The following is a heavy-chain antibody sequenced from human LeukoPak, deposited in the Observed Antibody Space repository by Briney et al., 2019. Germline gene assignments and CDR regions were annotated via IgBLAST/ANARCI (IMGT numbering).Heavy chain of an antibody. J-gene: IGHJ4*02. CDR3: ATGVVVAAKSGFDY. CDR1: GYTLTELS. V-gene: IGHV1-24*01. Sequence: ASVKVSCKVSGYTLTELSMHWVRQAPGKGLEWMGGFDPEDGETIYAQKFQGRVTMTEDTSTDTAYMELSSLRSEDTAVCYCATGVVVAAKSGFDYWGQGTLVTVSS. D-gene: IGHD2-15*01. CDR2: FDPEDGET.